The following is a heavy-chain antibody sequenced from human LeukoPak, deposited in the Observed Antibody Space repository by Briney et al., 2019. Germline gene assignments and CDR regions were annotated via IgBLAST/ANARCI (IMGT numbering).Heavy chain of an antibody. CDR3: ARGDGGSDSSSAY. D-gene: IGHD1-26*01. Sequence: PGGSLRLSCAASGFTFSNYWMSWVRLAPGKGLEWVANIKQDGSVKYYVDSVKGRFTISRDNAKNSLYLQMNSLRAEDTAVYYCARGDGGSDSSSAYWGQGTLVTVSS. J-gene: IGHJ4*02. CDR2: IKQDGSVK. V-gene: IGHV3-7*02. CDR1: GFTFSNYW.